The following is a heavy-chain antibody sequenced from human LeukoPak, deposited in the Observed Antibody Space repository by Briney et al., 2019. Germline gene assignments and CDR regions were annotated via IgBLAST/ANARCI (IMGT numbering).Heavy chain of an antibody. V-gene: IGHV5-51*01. J-gene: IGHJ4*02. CDR3: ARRSYDSSVYYRYMYYFDY. Sequence: GESLKISCKGSGYSFTTNWIGWVRQMPGKGLGWVGIIYPVGSDTRYSPSFQGQVTISVDKSISTAYLQWSSLKASDTAMYYCARRSYDSSVYYRYMYYFDYWGQGTLVTVSS. CDR2: IYPVGSDT. CDR1: GYSFTTNW. D-gene: IGHD3-22*01.